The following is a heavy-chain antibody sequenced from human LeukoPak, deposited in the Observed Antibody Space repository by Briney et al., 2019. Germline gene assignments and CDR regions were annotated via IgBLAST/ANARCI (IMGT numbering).Heavy chain of an antibody. J-gene: IGHJ4*02. V-gene: IGHV3-21*01. CDR1: GFTFSSYS. CDR3: ASSRAPYGGYDFDY. CDR2: ISSSSSYI. Sequence: GGSVRPSCAASGFTFSSYSMNWVRQAPGKGLEWVSSISSSSSYIYYADSVKGRFTISRDNAKNSLYLQMNSLRAEDTAVYYCASSRAPYGGYDFDYWGQGTLVTVSS. D-gene: IGHD5-12*01.